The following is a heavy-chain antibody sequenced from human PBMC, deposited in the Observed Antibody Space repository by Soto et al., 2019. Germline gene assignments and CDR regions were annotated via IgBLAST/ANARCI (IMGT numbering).Heavy chain of an antibody. Sequence: SGGSLRLSCAASGFTFSNAWMSWVRQAPGKGLEWVGRIKSKTDGGTTDYAAHVKGRLTISRDDSKNTVYLQMNSLKTEDTAVYYCTTDPPRTYYYYGMDVWGQGTTVTVSS. CDR1: GFTFSNAW. CDR2: IKSKTDGGTT. D-gene: IGHD6-6*01. V-gene: IGHV3-15*01. J-gene: IGHJ6*02. CDR3: TTDPPRTYYYYGMDV.